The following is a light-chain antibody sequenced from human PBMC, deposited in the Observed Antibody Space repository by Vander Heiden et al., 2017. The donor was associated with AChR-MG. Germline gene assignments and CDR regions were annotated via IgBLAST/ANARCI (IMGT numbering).Light chain of an antibody. CDR2: KVS. CDR3: RQGKHWPLT. V-gene: IGKV2-30*02. Sequence: DVVMTQSPLSLTVTLGQPASISCGSSQSLVHSDGTTYLNWFQQRPGQSPRRLIYKVSNRDSGVPDRFSGSGSGSDFTLKISRVEAEDVGVYYCRQGKHWPLTFGQGTKLEIK. CDR1: QSLVHSDGTTY. J-gene: IGKJ2*01.